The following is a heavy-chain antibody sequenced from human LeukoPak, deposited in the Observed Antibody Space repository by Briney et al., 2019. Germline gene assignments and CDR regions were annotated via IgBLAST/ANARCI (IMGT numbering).Heavy chain of an antibody. D-gene: IGHD5-18*01. V-gene: IGHV1-18*01. CDR3: AMRPRGYSYGGFDY. CDR2: ISAYNGNT. CDR1: GYTFTSYG. J-gene: IGHJ4*02. Sequence: GASVKVSCKASGYTFTSYGISWVRQAPGQGLEWMGWISAYNGNTNYAQKLQGRVTMTTDTSTSTAYMELRSLRSDVTAVYYCAMRPRGYSYGGFDYWGQGTLVTVSS.